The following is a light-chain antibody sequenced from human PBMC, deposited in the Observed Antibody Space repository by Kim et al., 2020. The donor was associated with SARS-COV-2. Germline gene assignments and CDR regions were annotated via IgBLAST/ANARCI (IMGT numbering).Light chain of an antibody. Sequence: GKTVTISCTGSSGSIAHNYVQWYQQRPGSAPTTVIYEDNQRHSGVPDRFSGSIDSSSNSASLTISGLKTEDEADYYCQSYDTNPWVFGGGTQLTVL. V-gene: IGLV6-57*02. CDR3: QSYDTNPWV. CDR2: EDN. CDR1: SGSIAHNY. J-gene: IGLJ3*02.